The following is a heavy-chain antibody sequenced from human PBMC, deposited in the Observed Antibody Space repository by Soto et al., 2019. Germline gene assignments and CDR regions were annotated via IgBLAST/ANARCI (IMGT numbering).Heavy chain of an antibody. D-gene: IGHD3-10*01. CDR2: IYYSGST. Sequence: QLQLQESGPGLVKPSETLSLTCTVSGGSISSSSYYWGWIRQPPGKGLEWIGSIYYSGSTYFNPPIKSRVALSVDTAKNRFSLKRSSVTAADRAAYDCDRHSECFGLRGQGTLVTVSS. CDR3: DRHSECFGL. CDR1: GGSISSSSYY. V-gene: IGHV4-39*01. J-gene: IGHJ1*01.